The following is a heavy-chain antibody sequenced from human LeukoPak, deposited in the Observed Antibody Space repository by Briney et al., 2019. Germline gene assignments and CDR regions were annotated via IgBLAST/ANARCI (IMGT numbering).Heavy chain of an antibody. CDR2: INTDGSST. J-gene: IGHJ4*02. D-gene: IGHD1-26*01. Sequence: PGGSLRLSCAASGFTFSSYWMHWVRQAPGKGLIWVSRINTDGSSTRYAASVKGRFTISRDNAKNTLYLYMNSLRAEDAAVYYCAMGSPDEPLDYWGQGTLVTVSS. CDR3: AMGSPDEPLDY. CDR1: GFTFSSYW. V-gene: IGHV3-74*01.